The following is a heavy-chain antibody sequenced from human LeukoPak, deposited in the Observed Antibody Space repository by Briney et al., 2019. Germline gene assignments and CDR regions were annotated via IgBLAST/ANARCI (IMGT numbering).Heavy chain of an antibody. V-gene: IGHV4-34*01. CDR3: ARSRYQLLYLPRAFDM. CDR2: INNSRSN. CDR1: GGTFSGYY. D-gene: IGHD2-2*02. J-gene: IGHJ3*02. Sequence: SETLSLTCAVYGGTFSGYYWSWIRQPPGKGLEWIGEINNSRSNNYNPSLKSRVTISVDTSKNQFSLKLSSVTAADTAVYYCARSRYQLLYLPRAFDMGGQGTMVTVSS.